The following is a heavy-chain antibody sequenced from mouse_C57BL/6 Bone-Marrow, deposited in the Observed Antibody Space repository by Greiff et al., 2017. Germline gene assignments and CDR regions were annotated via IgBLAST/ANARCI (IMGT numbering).Heavy chain of an antibody. J-gene: IGHJ3*01. CDR3: ATYDDDSCPFAY. Sequence: VQLQQSGAELVKPGASVKMSCKASGYTFTSYWITWVKQRPGHGLAWIGDIYPGSGSTNYNEKFKSKATLTVDTSSSTAYMQLSSLTSEDSAIYYCATYDDDSCPFAYWGQGTMVTVSA. CDR1: GYTFTSYW. D-gene: IGHD2-3*01. V-gene: IGHV1-55*01. CDR2: IYPGSGST.